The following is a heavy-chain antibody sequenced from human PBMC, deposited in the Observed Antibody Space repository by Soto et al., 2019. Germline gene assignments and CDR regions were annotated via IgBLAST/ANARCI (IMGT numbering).Heavy chain of an antibody. CDR3: AMVDVYVTPSPQDV. J-gene: IGHJ6*02. V-gene: IGHV1-18*01. CDR2: INTYNGKT. Sequence: QVQLVQSGAEVKNPGASVKVSCKASGYTFTRYGIGWARQAPGQGLEWMGWINTYNGKTNYSQNVQGRVNLTTDTSTSTAYMDLRSLRSNDTAIYYCAMVDVYVTPSPQDVWGQGTTVIVSS. D-gene: IGHD3-16*01. CDR1: GYTFTRYG.